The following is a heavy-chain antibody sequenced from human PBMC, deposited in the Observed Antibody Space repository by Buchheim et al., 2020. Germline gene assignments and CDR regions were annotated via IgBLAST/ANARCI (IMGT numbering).Heavy chain of an antibody. CDR2: ISSDGSDK. CDR1: VFTFSNYG. V-gene: IGHV3-30*18. J-gene: IGHJ4*02. D-gene: IGHD5-24*01. Sequence: QVHLVESGGGVVQPGRSLRLSCAASVFTFSNYGMHWVRQAPGKGLEWVAVISSDGSDKNYADSVKGRFTISRDNSKNTLYLQMDSLRPEDTAIYYCAKDSPSMEMTTIQYYLDYWGQGTL. CDR3: AKDSPSMEMTTIQYYLDY.